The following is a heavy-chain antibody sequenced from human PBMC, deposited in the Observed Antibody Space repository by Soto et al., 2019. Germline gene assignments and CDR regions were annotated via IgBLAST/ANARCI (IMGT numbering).Heavy chain of an antibody. V-gene: IGHV4-30-4*01. D-gene: IGHD3-16*02. Sequence: QVQLQESGPGLVKPSQTLSLTCTVSGGSISSGDYYWSWIHQPPGKGLEWIGYIYYSGSTYYNPSLKSRVTISVDTSKNQFSLKLSSVTAADTAVYYCARSASMITFGGVIVGGTFDNWGQGTLVTVSS. CDR3: ARSASMITFGGVIVGGTFDN. CDR2: IYYSGST. J-gene: IGHJ4*02. CDR1: GGSISSGDYY.